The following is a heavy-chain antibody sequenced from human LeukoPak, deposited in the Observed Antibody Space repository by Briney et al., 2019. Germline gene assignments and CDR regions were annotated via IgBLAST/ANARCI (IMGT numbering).Heavy chain of an antibody. D-gene: IGHD6-13*01. CDR1: GCTFTSYG. V-gene: IGHV1-18*01. Sequence: ASVKVSCKASGCTFTSYGISWVRQAPGQGLEWMGWISAYNGNTNYAQKLQGRVTMTTDTSTSTAYMELRSLRSDDTAVYYCARDHRLQAAAGGDLKYWGQGTLVTVSS. J-gene: IGHJ4*02. CDR2: ISAYNGNT. CDR3: ARDHRLQAAAGGDLKY.